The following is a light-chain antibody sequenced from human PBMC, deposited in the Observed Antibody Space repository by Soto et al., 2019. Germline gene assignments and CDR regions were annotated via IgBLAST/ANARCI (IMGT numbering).Light chain of an antibody. V-gene: IGLV2-14*01. J-gene: IGLJ3*02. CDR2: DVS. CDR1: SSDVGGYNY. CDR3: SSYTSSCVSGV. Sequence: QSALTQPASVSGSPGQSITISCTGTSSDVGGYNYVSWYQQHPGKAPKLMIYDVSNRPSGVSNRFSGSKSGNTASLTISGLQAEDEADYYCSSYTSSCVSGVFGGGTELTVL.